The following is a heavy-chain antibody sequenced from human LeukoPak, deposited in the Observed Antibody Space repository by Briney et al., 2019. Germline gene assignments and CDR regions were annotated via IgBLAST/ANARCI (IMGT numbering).Heavy chain of an antibody. V-gene: IGHV3-74*01. D-gene: IGHD3-3*01. CDR2: VSSAGYTT. CDR1: GFTFSGDW. Sequence: PGGSLRLSCAASGFTFSGDWMHWVRQAPGKGLVGVSHVSSAGYTTRYADSVKGRFTISRDNSKRTLFLQMNSLRAEDTAFYYCAKAELGVDTFFDYWGQGTLVTVSS. CDR3: AKAELGVDTFFDY. J-gene: IGHJ4*02.